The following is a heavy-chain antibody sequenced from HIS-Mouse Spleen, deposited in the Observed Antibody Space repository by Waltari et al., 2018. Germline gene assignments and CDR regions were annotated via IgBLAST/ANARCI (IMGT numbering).Heavy chain of an antibody. J-gene: IGHJ4*02. D-gene: IGHD6-6*01. CDR2: ISGSVGST. Sequence: EVQLLESGGGLVQPGGSLRVSCVASGFHFSSYAMSWVPQAPGKGLEWVSGISGSVGSTYYADSVKGRFTISRDNSKNTLYLQMNSLRAEDTAVYYCAKAEYSSSSYFDYWGQGTLVTVSS. CDR1: GFHFSSYA. V-gene: IGHV3-23*01. CDR3: AKAEYSSSSYFDY.